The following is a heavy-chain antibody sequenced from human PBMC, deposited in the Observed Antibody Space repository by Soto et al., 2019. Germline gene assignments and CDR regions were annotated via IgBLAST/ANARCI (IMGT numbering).Heavy chain of an antibody. CDR1: GFTFSRYS. Sequence: GGSLRLSCAASGFTFSRYSMNWVRQAPGKGLEWVSYISSSSSTIYYADSVKGRFTISRDNAKNSLYLQMNSLRAEDTAVYYCARDPGELSTQGDYWGQGTLVTVSS. D-gene: IGHD3-16*02. CDR2: ISSSSSTI. CDR3: ARDPGELSTQGDY. V-gene: IGHV3-48*01. J-gene: IGHJ4*02.